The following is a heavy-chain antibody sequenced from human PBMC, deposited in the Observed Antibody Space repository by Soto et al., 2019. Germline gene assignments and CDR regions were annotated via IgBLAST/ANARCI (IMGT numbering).Heavy chain of an antibody. V-gene: IGHV4-34*01. CDR1: GGSFSGYY. CDR3: ARGLSTVPGIGHYGMDV. D-gene: IGHD6-19*01. J-gene: IGHJ6*02. Sequence: SETLSLTCGVYGGSFSGYYWNWIRQPPGKGLEWIGEINHSGSTNYNPSLKSRVTISVDTSKNQFSLKLSSVTAADTAAYYCARGLSTVPGIGHYGMDVWGQGTTVTVSS. CDR2: INHSGST.